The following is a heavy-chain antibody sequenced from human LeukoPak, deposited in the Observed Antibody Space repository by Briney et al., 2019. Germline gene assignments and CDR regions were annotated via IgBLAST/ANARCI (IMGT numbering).Heavy chain of an antibody. D-gene: IGHD3-3*01. CDR3: ARVVFPFGVVIITPGTFDY. CDR1: GGSISSGDYY. Sequence: PSQTLSLTCTVSGGSISSGDYYWSWIRQPPGKRLGWIGYIYYSGSTYYNPSLKSRVTISVDTSKNQFSLKLSSVTAADTAVYYCARVVFPFGVVIITPGTFDYWGQGTLVTVSS. J-gene: IGHJ4*02. V-gene: IGHV4-30-4*08. CDR2: IYYSGST.